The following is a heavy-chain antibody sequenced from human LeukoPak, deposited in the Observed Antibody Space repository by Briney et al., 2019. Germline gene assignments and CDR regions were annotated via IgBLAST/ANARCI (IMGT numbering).Heavy chain of an antibody. V-gene: IGHV5-51*01. CDR3: ASNQQPYYYYMDV. J-gene: IGHJ6*03. Sequence: GASLEISCKGSGYIFTTYWSGGGRPLAGKGLEWRGIIYPGDSETRYSPSFQGQVTISADKSISIAYLQWSSLKASDTAMYYCASNQQPYYYYMDVWGKGTPVTVSS. CDR2: IYPGDSET. D-gene: IGHD6-13*01. CDR1: GYIFTTYW.